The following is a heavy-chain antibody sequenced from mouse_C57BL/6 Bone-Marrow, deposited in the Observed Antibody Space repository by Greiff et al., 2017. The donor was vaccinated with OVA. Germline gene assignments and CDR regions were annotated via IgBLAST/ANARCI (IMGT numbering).Heavy chain of an antibody. V-gene: IGHV1-62-2*01. CDR2: FYTGSGSI. CDR1: GYTFTEYT. Sequence: VQLQQSGAELVKPGASVKLSCKASGYTFTEYTIHWVKQRSGQGLEWIGWFYTGSGSIKYNEKVKDKATLTADKYSSTVYMELSRLTSEDSAVYVMARREDFCSCYGCFAYWGQGTLVTVSA. CDR3: ARREDFCSCYGCFAY. D-gene: IGHD2-12*01. J-gene: IGHJ3*01.